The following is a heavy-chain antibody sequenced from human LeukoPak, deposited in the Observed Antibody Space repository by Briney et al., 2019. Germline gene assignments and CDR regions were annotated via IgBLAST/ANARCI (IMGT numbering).Heavy chain of an antibody. CDR2: IYYGGST. Sequence: SETLSLTCTVSGGSISSSSYYWGWIRQPPGKGLEWIGSIYYGGSTYYNPSLKSRVTISVDTSKNQFSLKLSSVTAADTAVYYCAFDYDILTGYYIPYYFDYWGQGTLVTVSS. V-gene: IGHV4-39*01. CDR1: GGSISSSSYY. D-gene: IGHD3-9*01. J-gene: IGHJ4*02. CDR3: AFDYDILTGYYIPYYFDY.